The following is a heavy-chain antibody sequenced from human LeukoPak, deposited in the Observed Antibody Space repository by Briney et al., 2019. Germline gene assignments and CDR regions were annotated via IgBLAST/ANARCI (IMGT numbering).Heavy chain of an antibody. J-gene: IGHJ4*02. CDR1: GFTFSPYG. Sequence: PGGTLRLSCETSGFTFSPYGMHWVRQAPGPGLEWVGVIWSDASNTYYADSVKGRFTISRDNSRNTLYLQMSSLRAEDTAVYYCAKDAERGFDYSNSLNYGGQGTLVTVSS. CDR2: IWSDASNT. D-gene: IGHD4-11*01. CDR3: AKDAERGFDYSNSLNY. V-gene: IGHV3-33*06.